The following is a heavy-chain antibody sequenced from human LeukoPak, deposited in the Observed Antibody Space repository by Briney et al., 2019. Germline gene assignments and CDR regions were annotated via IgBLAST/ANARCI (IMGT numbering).Heavy chain of an antibody. V-gene: IGHV3-53*01. Sequence: GGSLRLSCGASGFTVSSNYMSWVRQAPGKGLEWVSVIYSGGSTYYADSVKGRFTISRDNSKNTLYLQMNSLRAEDTAVYYCARDKYDFWSGLTRDYWGQGTLVTVSS. J-gene: IGHJ4*02. D-gene: IGHD3-3*01. CDR2: IYSGGST. CDR3: ARDKYDFWSGLTRDY. CDR1: GFTVSSNY.